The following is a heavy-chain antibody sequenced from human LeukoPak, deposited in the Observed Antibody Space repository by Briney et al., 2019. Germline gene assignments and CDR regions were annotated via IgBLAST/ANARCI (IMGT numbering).Heavy chain of an antibody. CDR3: ARRIAVAGRPLDY. V-gene: IGHV4-34*01. CDR2: INHSGST. J-gene: IGHJ4*02. CDR1: GGSFSGYY. D-gene: IGHD6-19*01. Sequence: SETPSLTCAVYGGSFSGYYWSWIRQPPGKGLEWIGEINHSGSTNYNPSLKSRVTISVDTSKNQFSLKLSSVTAADTAVYYCARRIAVAGRPLDYWGQGTQVTVSS.